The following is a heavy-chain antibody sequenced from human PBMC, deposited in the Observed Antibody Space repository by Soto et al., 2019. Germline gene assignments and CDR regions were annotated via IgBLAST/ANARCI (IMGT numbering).Heavy chain of an antibody. CDR3: ARGFGRFNY. Sequence: EVQLLESGGGLVQPGGSLRLSCGVSGFTFNDFEMNWVRQAPGKGLEWLAYIDGSGTTKKYADSVRGRFTISRDNPNNSLFLPMSSLSAADTAIYYCARGFGRFNYWGQGILVSVSS. V-gene: IGHV3-48*03. CDR2: IDGSGTTK. D-gene: IGHD3-10*01. CDR1: GFTFNDFE. J-gene: IGHJ4*02.